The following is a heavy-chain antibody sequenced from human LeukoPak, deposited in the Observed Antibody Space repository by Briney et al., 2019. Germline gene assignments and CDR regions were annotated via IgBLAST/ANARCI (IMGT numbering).Heavy chain of an antibody. J-gene: IGHJ4*02. V-gene: IGHV3-21*04. Sequence: TGGSLRLSCAASGFTFSSYSMNWVRQAPGKGLEWVSSISSSGRHIYYADSVKGRFTISRDNSKNTLYLQMNSLRAEDTALYYCAKDLGIQQLVFPFDYWGQGTLVTVSS. D-gene: IGHD6-13*01. CDR2: ISSSGRHI. CDR1: GFTFSSYS. CDR3: AKDLGIQQLVFPFDY.